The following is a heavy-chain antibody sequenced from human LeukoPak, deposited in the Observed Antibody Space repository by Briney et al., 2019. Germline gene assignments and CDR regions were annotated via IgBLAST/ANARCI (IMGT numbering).Heavy chain of an antibody. CDR1: GFTFSSYA. D-gene: IGHD2-2*01. V-gene: IGHV3-23*01. CDR2: ISGSGGST. CDR3: ETETGYCSSTSCPEGDY. J-gene: IGHJ4*02. Sequence: GGSLRLSCAASGFTFSSYAMSWVRQAPGKGLEWVSAISGSGGSTYYADSVKGQFTISRDNSKNTLYLQMNSLRAEDTAVYYCETETGYCSSTSCPEGDYWGQGTLVTVSS.